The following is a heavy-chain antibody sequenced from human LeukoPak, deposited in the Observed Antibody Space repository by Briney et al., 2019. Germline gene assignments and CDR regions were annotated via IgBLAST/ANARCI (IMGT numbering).Heavy chain of an antibody. D-gene: IGHD2-8*02. CDR3: ARLGSDHLSVLVSNWFDP. V-gene: IGHV5-51*01. Sequence: GESLKISCKGSGYSFTSYWIGWVRQMPGKGLEWMGIIYPGDSDTRYSPSFQGQVTISADKSISTAYLQWSSLKASDTAMYYCARLGSDHLSVLVSNWFDPWGQGTLVTVSS. J-gene: IGHJ5*02. CDR1: GYSFTSYW. CDR2: IYPGDSDT.